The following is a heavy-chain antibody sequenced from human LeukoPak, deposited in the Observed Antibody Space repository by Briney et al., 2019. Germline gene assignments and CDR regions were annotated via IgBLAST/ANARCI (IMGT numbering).Heavy chain of an antibody. CDR3: AQQAELGAFDI. Sequence: SETLSLTCTVSGGSISSGSYYWSWIRQPAGKGLEWLGRIYTSGSTSYNPSLKSRVTISVDTSKNQFSLKLSSVTAADTAVYYCAQQAELGAFDIWGQGTMVTVSS. CDR1: GGSISSGSYY. J-gene: IGHJ3*02. V-gene: IGHV4-61*02. CDR2: IYTSGST. D-gene: IGHD6-13*01.